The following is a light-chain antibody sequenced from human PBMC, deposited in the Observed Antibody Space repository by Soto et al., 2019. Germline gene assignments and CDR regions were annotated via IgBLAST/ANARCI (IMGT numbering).Light chain of an antibody. CDR2: AAS. J-gene: IGKJ5*01. CDR1: QSISVW. V-gene: IGKV1-39*01. CDR3: QQSYSTLIT. Sequence: IHMTHSPSTLSAFLVYRFTMTCRASQSISVWLAWYQQKAGKAPKLLIYAASSLQSGVPSRFSGSGSGTDFTLTISSLQPEDFATYYCQQSYSTLITFGQGTRLEIK.